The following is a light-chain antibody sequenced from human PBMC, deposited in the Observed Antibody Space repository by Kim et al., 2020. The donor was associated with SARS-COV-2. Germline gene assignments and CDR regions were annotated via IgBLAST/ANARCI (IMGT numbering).Light chain of an antibody. CDR2: DVS. V-gene: IGLV2-14*03. CDR1: SSDVGGYNY. J-gene: IGLJ2*01. Sequence: QSALTQPASVSGSPGQSITISCTGTSSDVGGYNYVSWYQQHPGKAPKLLIFDVSRRPSGVSYRFSGSKSGNTASLTISGLQAEDKADYYCSSYTSSTTRVFGGGTQLTVL. CDR3: SSYTSSTTRV.